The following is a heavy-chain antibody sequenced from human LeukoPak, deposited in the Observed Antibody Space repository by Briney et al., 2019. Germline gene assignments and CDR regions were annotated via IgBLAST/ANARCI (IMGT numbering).Heavy chain of an antibody. J-gene: IGHJ4*02. CDR3: AREPHAGSGSLDY. D-gene: IGHD3-10*01. V-gene: IGHV3-30*04. CDR1: GFTFSSYA. CDR2: ITYDGGNK. Sequence: AGGSLRLSCAASGFTFSSYAMHWVRQAPGKGLEWVAFITYDGGNKHYADSVKGRFTVSRDNSKNTLYLQMNSLRAEDTAVYYCAREPHAGSGSLDYWGQGTLVTVSS.